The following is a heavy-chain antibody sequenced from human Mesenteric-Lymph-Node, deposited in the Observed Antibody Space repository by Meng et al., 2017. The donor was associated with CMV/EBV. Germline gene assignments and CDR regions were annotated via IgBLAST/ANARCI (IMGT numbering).Heavy chain of an antibody. CDR3: ARDRADGWGDYWARNWFDP. D-gene: IGHD3-10*01. Sequence: FSSYCMHWVRQPPGKGLEWLAIISKDGSNKIYADSVEGRFTISRDNSKNTLYLQIDSLRPEDTAVYYCARDRADGWGDYWARNWFDPWGQGTLVTVSS. CDR1: FSSYC. J-gene: IGHJ5*02. CDR2: ISKDGSNK. V-gene: IGHV3-30*03.